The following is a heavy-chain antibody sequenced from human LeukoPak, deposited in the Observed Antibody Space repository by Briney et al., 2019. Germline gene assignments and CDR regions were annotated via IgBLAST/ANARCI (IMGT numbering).Heavy chain of an antibody. V-gene: IGHV1-18*01. CDR3: ARGSSSFDY. J-gene: IGHJ4*02. CDR1: GYTFTSHS. D-gene: IGHD2-2*01. CDR2: ISAYSGNT. Sequence: GASVKVSCKSSGYTFTSHSIGWLRQPPGQGLEWMGWISAYSGNTHYAQKFQGRVTMTTETSTSTAYMELRSLISDDTAVYYCARGSSSFDYWGQGTLVTVSS.